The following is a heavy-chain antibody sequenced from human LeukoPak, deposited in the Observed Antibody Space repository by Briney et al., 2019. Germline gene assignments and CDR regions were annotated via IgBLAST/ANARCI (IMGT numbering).Heavy chain of an antibody. J-gene: IGHJ3*02. CDR2: IYPGDSDT. D-gene: IGHD2-15*01. Sequence: GESLKISCKGSGYSFTSYWIGWVGQMPVKDPEWMGIIYPGDSDTRYSPSFQGQVTISADKSISTAYLQWSSLKASDTAMYYCARSRAAQDDAFDIWGQGTMVTVSS. V-gene: IGHV5-51*01. CDR3: ARSRAAQDDAFDI. CDR1: GYSFTSYW.